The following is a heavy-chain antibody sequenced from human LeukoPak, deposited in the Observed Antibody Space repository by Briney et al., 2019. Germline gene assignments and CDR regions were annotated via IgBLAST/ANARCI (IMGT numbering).Heavy chain of an antibody. CDR1: GFTFSSYG. CDR3: AKGFIVVVPAAFDY. CDR2: IRYSRSNK. V-gene: IGHV3-30*02. J-gene: IGHJ4*02. D-gene: IGHD2-2*01. Sequence: GGSLRLSCAASGFTFSSYGMHWLRQAPGKGLEGVAFIRYSRSNKYYADSVKGRFTISRDNSKNTLYLQMNSLRAEDTAVYYCAKGFIVVVPAAFDYWGQGALVTVSS.